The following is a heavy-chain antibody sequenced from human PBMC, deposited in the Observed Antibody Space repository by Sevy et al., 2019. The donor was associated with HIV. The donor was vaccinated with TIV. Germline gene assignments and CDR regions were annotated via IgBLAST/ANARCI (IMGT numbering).Heavy chain of an antibody. J-gene: IGHJ6*02. V-gene: IGHV4-34*01. CDR1: GGSFSGYY. Sequence: SETLSLTCAVYGGSFSGYYWSWIRQPPGKGLEWIGEINHSGSTNYNPSLKSRVTISVDTSKNQFSLKLSSVTAADTAVYYWARGVKPGDFWSGYFRNYYYYGMDVWGQGTTVTVSS. CDR3: ARGVKPGDFWSGYFRNYYYYGMDV. D-gene: IGHD3-3*01. CDR2: INHSGST.